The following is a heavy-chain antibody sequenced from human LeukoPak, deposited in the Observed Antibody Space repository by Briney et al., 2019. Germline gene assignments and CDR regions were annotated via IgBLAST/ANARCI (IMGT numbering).Heavy chain of an antibody. CDR3: ARTLGWASSRYPFDG. V-gene: IGHV4-39*01. CDR1: GGSISSSNYY. CDR2: MYYSGNT. J-gene: IGHJ4*02. Sequence: SETLSLTCTVSGGSISSSNYYWGWIRQPPGKGLEWIGSMYYSGNTDYNPSLKSRVTISVDTSKNQFSLKVNSVTAADTAVYYCARTLGWASSRYPFDGWGQGTLVTVSS. D-gene: IGHD3-16*02.